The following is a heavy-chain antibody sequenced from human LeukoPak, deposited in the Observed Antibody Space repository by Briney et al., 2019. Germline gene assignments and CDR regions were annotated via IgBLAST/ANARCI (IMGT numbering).Heavy chain of an antibody. Sequence: GGSLRLSCAASGFTVSSNYMSWVRQAPGKGLAWVSIIYSGGSTYYADYVKGRLTISRDNSKNTLYLQMNSVRAEDTAVYYCAIRSGPHDAFDIWGQGTMVTVSS. CDR3: AIRSGPHDAFDI. D-gene: IGHD3-10*01. CDR1: GFTVSSNY. V-gene: IGHV3-66*01. J-gene: IGHJ3*02. CDR2: IYSGGST.